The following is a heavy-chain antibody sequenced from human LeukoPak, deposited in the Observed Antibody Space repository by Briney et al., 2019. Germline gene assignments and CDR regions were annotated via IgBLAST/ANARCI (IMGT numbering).Heavy chain of an antibody. CDR3: ARSSDGSWDY. Sequence: GGSLRLSCAASGFTVISSYMSWVRQAPGKGLEWVSIIYSGSTTYYADSVKGRFTISRDTSKNTLYLQMNSLRAEDTAVYYCARSSDGSWDYWGQGALVTVSS. D-gene: IGHD2-15*01. CDR2: IYSGSTT. CDR1: GFTVISSY. J-gene: IGHJ4*02. V-gene: IGHV3-53*01.